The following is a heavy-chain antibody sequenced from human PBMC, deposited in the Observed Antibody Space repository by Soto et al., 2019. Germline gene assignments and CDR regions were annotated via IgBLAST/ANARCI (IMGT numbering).Heavy chain of an antibody. D-gene: IGHD3-10*01. CDR3: ARDGRTGTTLPHGGLDQ. CDR2: ISYDGSNK. V-gene: IGHV3-30-3*01. Sequence: QVQLMESGGGVVQPGRSLRLSCAASGFNFRSYAIHWVRQAPGKGLEWVAIISYDGSNKFYTDSVKGRFTISRDNSNNTLHLQMNRLRSEDTAFDYCARDGRTGTTLPHGGLDQWGQGTLVTVSS. CDR1: GFNFRSYA. J-gene: IGHJ4*02.